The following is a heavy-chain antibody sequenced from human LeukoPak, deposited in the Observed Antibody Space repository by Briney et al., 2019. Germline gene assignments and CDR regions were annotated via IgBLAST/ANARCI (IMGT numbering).Heavy chain of an antibody. Sequence: SETLSLTCTVSGGSISSYYWSWIRQPPGKGLEWIGYIYYSGSTNYNPSLKSRVTISVDTSKNQFSLKLSSVTAADTAVYYCALGRVDTDWNFDLWGRGTLVTVSS. V-gene: IGHV4-59*01. CDR1: GGSISSYY. CDR3: ALGRVDTDWNFDL. CDR2: IYYSGST. D-gene: IGHD3-10*01. J-gene: IGHJ2*01.